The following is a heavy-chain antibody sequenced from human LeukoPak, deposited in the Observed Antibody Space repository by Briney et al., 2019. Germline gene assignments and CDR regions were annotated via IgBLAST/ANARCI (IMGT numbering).Heavy chain of an antibody. CDR1: GYSFTSYW. J-gene: IGHJ4*02. D-gene: IGHD6-19*01. Sequence: GESLKISCKGPGYSFTSYWIGWVRQMPGKGLEWMGIIYPGDSDTRYSPSFQGQVTIPADKSISTAYLQWSSLKASATAMYYCARVPGIAVAGPFDYWGQGTLVTVSS. CDR3: ARVPGIAVAGPFDY. CDR2: IYPGDSDT. V-gene: IGHV5-51*03.